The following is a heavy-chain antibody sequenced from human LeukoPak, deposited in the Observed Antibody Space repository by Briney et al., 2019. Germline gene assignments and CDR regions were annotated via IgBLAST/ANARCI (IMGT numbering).Heavy chain of an antibody. J-gene: IGHJ4*02. Sequence: PSETLSLTCAVSGGSISSSNWWSWVRQPPGKGLEWIGEIYHSGSANYNPSLKSRVTISVDKSKNQFSLKLSSVTAADTAVYYCARGEFDGGVYFDYWGQGTLVTVSS. D-gene: IGHD3-16*01. CDR3: ARGEFDGGVYFDY. CDR1: GGSISSSNW. V-gene: IGHV4-4*02. CDR2: IYHSGSA.